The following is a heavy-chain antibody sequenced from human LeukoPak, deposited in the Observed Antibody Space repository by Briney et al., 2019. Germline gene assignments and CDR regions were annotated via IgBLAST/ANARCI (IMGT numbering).Heavy chain of an antibody. J-gene: IGHJ5*02. Sequence: ASVKVSCKASGYTFTGYYMHWVRQAPGQGLEWMGWINPNSGGTNYAQKFQGRVTMTRDTSISTAYMELSRLRSDDTAVYYCARGATVTTNNRFDPWGQGTLVTVSS. D-gene: IGHD4-11*01. CDR3: ARGATVTTNNRFDP. CDR1: GYTFTGYY. CDR2: INPNSGGT. V-gene: IGHV1-2*02.